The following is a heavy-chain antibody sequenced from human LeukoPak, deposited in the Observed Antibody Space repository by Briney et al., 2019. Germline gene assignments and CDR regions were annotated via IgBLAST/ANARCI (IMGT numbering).Heavy chain of an antibody. D-gene: IGHD2-21*02. CDR2: IYYSGIT. J-gene: IGHJ4*02. CDR3: ARTRGYGAYCGGDCYPLDS. CDR1: GGSISINNYY. Sequence: SETLSLTCTVSGGSISINNYYWTWIRQPPGKGMEWIGYIYYSGITNYNPSLKSRVTISVDTFNNQLSLKLSSVTAADTAVYYCARTRGYGAYCGGDCYPLDSWGQGTLVTVSS. V-gene: IGHV4-61*01.